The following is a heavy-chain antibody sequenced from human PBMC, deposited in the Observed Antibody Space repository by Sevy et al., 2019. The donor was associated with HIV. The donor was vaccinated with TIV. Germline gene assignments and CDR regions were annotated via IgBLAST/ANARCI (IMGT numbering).Heavy chain of an antibody. CDR3: ARGYYDFWSGYYRRDAFDI. CDR2: ISAYNDNT. D-gene: IGHD3-3*01. V-gene: IGHV1-18*01. Sequence: ASVKVSCTASGYTFTSYGISWVRQAPGQGLEWMGWISAYNDNTNYAQKLQGRDTLTTDTSTSTAYLELRSLRSDETAVYYCARGYYDFWSGYYRRDAFDIWGQGPMVTVSS. J-gene: IGHJ3*02. CDR1: GYTFTSYG.